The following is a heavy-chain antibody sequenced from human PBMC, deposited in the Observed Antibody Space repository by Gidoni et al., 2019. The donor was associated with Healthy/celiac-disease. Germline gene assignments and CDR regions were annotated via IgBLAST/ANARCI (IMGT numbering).Heavy chain of an antibody. J-gene: IGHJ4*02. CDR1: GFTFSNAW. V-gene: IGHV3-15*01. CDR2: IKSKTDGGTT. CDR3: TTDDYVWGSYRHLGFDY. Sequence: EVQLVESGGGLVKPGGSLRLSCAASGFTFSNAWMSWVRQAPGKGLAWVGRIKSKTDGGTTDYAAPVKGRFTISRDDSKNTLYLQMNSLKTEDTAVYYCTTDDYVWGSYRHLGFDYWGQGTLVTVSS. D-gene: IGHD3-16*02.